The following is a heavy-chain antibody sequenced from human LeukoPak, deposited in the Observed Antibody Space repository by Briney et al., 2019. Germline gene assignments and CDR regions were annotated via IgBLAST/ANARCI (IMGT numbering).Heavy chain of an antibody. J-gene: IGHJ4*02. D-gene: IGHD3-10*01. CDR3: AKSYSSGSGSYSAGHFDY. CDR2: IRYDGSNT. CDR1: GFTFSSYG. V-gene: IGHV3-30*02. Sequence: GGSLRLSCAVSGFTFSSYGMHWVRQAPGNGLEWVAFIRYDGSNTYYADSVKGRFTISRDNSKNTLYLQMDTLRAEDTAVYYCAKSYSSGSGSYSAGHFDYWGQGTLVTVSS.